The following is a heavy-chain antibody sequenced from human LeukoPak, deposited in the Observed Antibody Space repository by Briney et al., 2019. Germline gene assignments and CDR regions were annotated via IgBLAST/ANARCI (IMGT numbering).Heavy chain of an antibody. CDR3: ARQYSGYDGFDY. CDR1: GGSISSYY. Sequence: SETLSLTCTVSGGSISSYYWSWIRQPPGKGLEWIGYIYYSGSTNYNPSLKSRVTISVDTSKNQFSLKLSSVTAADTAVYYCARQYSGYDGFDYWGHGTLVTVSS. J-gene: IGHJ4*01. D-gene: IGHD5-12*01. V-gene: IGHV4-59*01. CDR2: IYYSGST.